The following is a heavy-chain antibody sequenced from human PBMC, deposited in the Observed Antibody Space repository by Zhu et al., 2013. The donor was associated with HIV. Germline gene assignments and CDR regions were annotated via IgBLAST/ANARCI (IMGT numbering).Heavy chain of an antibody. CDR1: GFTLRNYA. CDR3: ARDGQLDY. V-gene: IGHV3-30*04. J-gene: IGHJ4*02. Sequence: VQVVESGGGVVQPGRSLRLSCAASGFTLRNYAMHWVRQAPGKGLEWVAVISYDGSDKYYADSVKGRFTISRDISKNTLYLQMNSLRAEDTAVYYCARDGQLDYWGQGTLVTVSS. CDR2: ISYDGSDK.